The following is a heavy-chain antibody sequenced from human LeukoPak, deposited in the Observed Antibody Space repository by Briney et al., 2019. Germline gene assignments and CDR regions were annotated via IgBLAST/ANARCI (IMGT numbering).Heavy chain of an antibody. CDR1: GFTFSDYY. V-gene: IGHV3-74*01. J-gene: IGHJ6*03. Sequence: PGGSLRLSCAASGFTFSDYYMHWVRQAPGKGLVWVSRINSDGSSTSYADSVKGRFTISRDNAKNTLYLQMNSLRAEDTAVYYCARRSSGPLYYYYYYMDVWGKGTTVTVSS. CDR2: INSDGSST. D-gene: IGHD3-22*01. CDR3: ARRSSGPLYYYYYYMDV.